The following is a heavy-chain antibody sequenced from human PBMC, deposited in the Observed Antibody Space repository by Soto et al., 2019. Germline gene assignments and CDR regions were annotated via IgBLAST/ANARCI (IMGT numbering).Heavy chain of an antibody. V-gene: IGHV3-33*01. CDR1: GFTFSSYG. J-gene: IGHJ3*02. CDR3: ASASTSSGWYAFDI. D-gene: IGHD6-19*01. CDR2: IWYDGSNK. Sequence: GGSLRLSCAASGFTFSSYGMHWVRQAPGKGLEWVAVIWYDGSNKYYADSVKGRFTISRDNSKNTLYLQMNSLRAEDTAVYYCASASTSSGWYAFDIWGQGTMVTVSS.